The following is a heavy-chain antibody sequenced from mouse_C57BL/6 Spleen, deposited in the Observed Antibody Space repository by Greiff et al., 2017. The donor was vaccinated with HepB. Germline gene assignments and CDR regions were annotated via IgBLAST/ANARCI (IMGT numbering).Heavy chain of an antibody. J-gene: IGHJ3*01. CDR3: ARDGSSYEWLAY. Sequence: VQLQQSGAELARPGASVKMSCKASGYTFTSYTMHWVKQRPGQGLEWIGYINPSSGYTKYNQKFKDKATLTADKSSSTAYMQLSSLTSEDAAVYYCARDGSSYEWLAYWGQGTLVTVSA. CDR1: GYTFTSYT. D-gene: IGHD1-1*01. CDR2: INPSSGYT. V-gene: IGHV1-4*01.